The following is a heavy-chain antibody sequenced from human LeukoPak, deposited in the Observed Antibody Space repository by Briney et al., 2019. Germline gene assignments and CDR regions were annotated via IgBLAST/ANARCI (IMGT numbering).Heavy chain of an antibody. Sequence: ASVKVSCKVSGYTLTELSMHWVRQAPGKGLEWMGGFDPEDGETIYAQKFQGRVTMTEDTSTDTAYMELSSLRSEDTAVYYCATLDGFGYSYGRDYWGQGTLVTVSS. V-gene: IGHV1-24*01. CDR2: FDPEDGET. CDR3: ATLDGFGYSYGRDY. CDR1: GYTLTELS. J-gene: IGHJ4*02. D-gene: IGHD5-18*01.